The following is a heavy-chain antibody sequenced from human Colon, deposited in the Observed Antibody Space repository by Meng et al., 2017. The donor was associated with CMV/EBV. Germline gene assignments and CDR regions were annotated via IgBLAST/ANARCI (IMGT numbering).Heavy chain of an antibody. V-gene: IGHV3-21*01. CDR3: ARAPGGEMVVAPFDH. D-gene: IGHD2-21*01. CDR2: ISSSSSYI. Sequence: GESLKISCAASGFTFSSYSMNWVRQAPGKGLEWVSSISSSSSYIYYADSVKGRFTISRDNAKNSLYLQMNSLRAEDTAVYYCARAPGGEMVVAPFDHWGQGTLVTVSS. CDR1: GFTFSSYS. J-gene: IGHJ4*02.